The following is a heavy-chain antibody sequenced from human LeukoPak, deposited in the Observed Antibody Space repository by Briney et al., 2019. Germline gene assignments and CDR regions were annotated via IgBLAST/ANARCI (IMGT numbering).Heavy chain of an antibody. V-gene: IGHV3-23*01. CDR3: AKGPNCSTTSCYTVGLIDF. D-gene: IGHD2-2*02. Sequence: GGSLRLSCTASGFTFSSYAMTWVRQAPGKGLEWVSAISGSGGSTYYADSMKGRFNISRDNSKNTLYLQMNSLRAEDTAVYYCAKGPNCSTTSCYTVGLIDFWGQGTLVTVSS. CDR2: ISGSGGST. CDR1: GFTFSSYA. J-gene: IGHJ4*02.